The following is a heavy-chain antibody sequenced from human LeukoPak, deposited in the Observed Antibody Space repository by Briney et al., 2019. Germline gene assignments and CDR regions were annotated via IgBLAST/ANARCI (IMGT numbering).Heavy chain of an antibody. CDR2: IYYSGST. V-gene: IGHV4-30-4*01. J-gene: IGHJ5*02. CDR3: ARGGGNIPWFDH. CDR1: GGSISSGDYY. Sequence: SETLSLTCTVSGGSISSGDYYWSWIRQPPGKGLEWIGYIYYSGSTYYNPSLKSRVTISVDTSKNQFSLKLSSVTAADTAVYYCARGGGNIPWFDHWGQGTLVTVSS. D-gene: IGHD1/OR15-1a*01.